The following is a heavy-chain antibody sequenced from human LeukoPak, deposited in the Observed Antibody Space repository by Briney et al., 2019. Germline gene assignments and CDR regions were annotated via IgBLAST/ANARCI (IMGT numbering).Heavy chain of an antibody. CDR3: ARVAPSIAAAKEADY. Sequence: GGSLRLSCAASGFTFSSYSMNWVRQAPGKGLEWVSYISSSSRTINYADSVKGRFIISRDNAKNALHLQMNSLRAEDTAVYYCARVAPSIAAAKEADYWGQGTLVTVSS. D-gene: IGHD6-13*01. CDR1: GFTFSSYS. V-gene: IGHV3-48*01. J-gene: IGHJ4*02. CDR2: ISSSSRTI.